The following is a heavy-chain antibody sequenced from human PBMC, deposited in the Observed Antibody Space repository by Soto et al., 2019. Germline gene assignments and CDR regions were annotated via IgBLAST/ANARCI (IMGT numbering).Heavy chain of an antibody. J-gene: IGHJ5*02. Sequence: PSETLSLTCAVYGGSFSGYYWSWIRQPPGKGLEWIGEINHSGSTNYNPSLKSRVTISVDTSKNQFSLKLSSVTAADTAVYYCARGAWQLDNWFDPWGQGTLVTVSS. CDR1: GGSFSGYY. CDR3: ARGAWQLDNWFDP. D-gene: IGHD6-6*01. V-gene: IGHV4-34*01. CDR2: INHSGST.